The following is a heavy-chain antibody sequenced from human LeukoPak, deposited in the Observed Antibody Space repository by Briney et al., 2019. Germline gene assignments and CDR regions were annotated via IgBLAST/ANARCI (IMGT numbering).Heavy chain of an antibody. V-gene: IGHV4-38-2*02. CDR3: ARGLLDFYYYYYMDV. CDR1: GYSISSGYY. CDR2: IYHSGST. J-gene: IGHJ6*03. Sequence: SETLSLTCTVSGYSISSGYYWGWIRQPPGKGLEWIGSIYHSGSTYYNPSHKSRVTISVDTSKNQFSLKLSSVTAADTAVYYCARGLLDFYYYYYMDVWGKGTTVTVSS. D-gene: IGHD2-15*01.